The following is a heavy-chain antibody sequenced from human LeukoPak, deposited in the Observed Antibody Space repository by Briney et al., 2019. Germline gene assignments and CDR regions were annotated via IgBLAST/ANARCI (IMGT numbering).Heavy chain of an antibody. CDR2: ISYDGSNE. CDR1: GFTFSSYV. CDR3: ARKSRGGWYDYYYYMDV. Sequence: GGSLRLSCAASGFTFSSYVMHWVRQAPGKGLEWVAIISYDGSNEYYADSVKGRFTISRDNSKNTLYLQMNSLRAADTAVYYCARKSRGGWYDYYYYMDVWGKGTTVTTSS. J-gene: IGHJ6*03. V-gene: IGHV3-30*04. D-gene: IGHD6-19*01.